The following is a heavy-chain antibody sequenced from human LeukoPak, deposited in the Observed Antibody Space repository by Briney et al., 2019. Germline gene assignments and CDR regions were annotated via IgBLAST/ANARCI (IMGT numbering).Heavy chain of an antibody. CDR1: GFTFSSSA. Sequence: PGGSLRLSCAASGFTFSSSAMTWVRQAPGKGLEWVSTIAVGGGDTNYADSVKGRFTISRDNSKNTLYLQMNSLRAEDTAVYYCANQAGHGFYYFDYWGQGTLVTVSS. CDR2: IAVGGGDT. CDR3: ANQAGHGFYYFDY. J-gene: IGHJ4*02. V-gene: IGHV3-23*01. D-gene: IGHD5-24*01.